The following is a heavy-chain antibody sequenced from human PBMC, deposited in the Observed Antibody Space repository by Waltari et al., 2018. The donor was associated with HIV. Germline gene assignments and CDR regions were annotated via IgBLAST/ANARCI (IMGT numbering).Heavy chain of an antibody. Sequence: EVQLLESGGGLVQSGGSLSLSCAASGFTFYNYWMVWVRQTPVKGLEWVAHIKDDGSEKYYMGSVQGRFAISRDNAKNSMVLQMNSLTAEDTAVYYCARIGTFPHNYAINFWGQGTTVTVSS. J-gene: IGHJ6*02. D-gene: IGHD1-26*01. CDR2: IKDDGSEK. V-gene: IGHV3-7*01. CDR3: ARIGTFPHNYAINF. CDR1: GFTFYNYW.